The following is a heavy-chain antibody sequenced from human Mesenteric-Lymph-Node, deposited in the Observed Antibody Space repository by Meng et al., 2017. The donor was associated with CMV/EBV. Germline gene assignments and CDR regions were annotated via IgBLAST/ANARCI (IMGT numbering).Heavy chain of an antibody. V-gene: IGHV1-69*04. CDR3: ARDGTRSSSAYYYYGMDV. Sequence: SVKVSCKAAGGTFSSYYLNWVRQAPGQGLEWMGKIITLSDVTTYAQKFQGRLTITADKSTGTAFMELGSLKSEDTAVYYCARDGTRSSSAYYYYGMDVWGQGTTVTVSS. J-gene: IGHJ6*02. CDR2: IITLSDVT. CDR1: GGTFSSYY. D-gene: IGHD6-6*01.